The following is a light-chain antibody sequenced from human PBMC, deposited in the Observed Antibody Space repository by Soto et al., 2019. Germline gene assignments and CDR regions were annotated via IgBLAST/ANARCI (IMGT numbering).Light chain of an antibody. J-gene: IGLJ2*01. V-gene: IGLV2-8*01. CDR1: NTDIGGHKY. CDR2: EVT. Sequence: QPALTQPPSASGSPGQSVTISCTGTNTDIGGHKYVSWYQHHPGKAPKLMIYEVTERPSGVPDRFSGSKSGNAASLTVSGLQADDEAIYYCSSYTGTNNFVLFGGGTKLTVL. CDR3: SSYTGTNNFVL.